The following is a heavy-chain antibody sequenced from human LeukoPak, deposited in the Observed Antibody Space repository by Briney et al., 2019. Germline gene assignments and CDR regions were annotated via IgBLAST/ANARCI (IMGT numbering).Heavy chain of an antibody. J-gene: IGHJ4*02. V-gene: IGHV1-69*13. CDR3: ARDWGAVWYGGNSDPVDY. D-gene: IGHD4-23*01. Sequence: GASVKVSCKASGGTFSSYAISWVRQAPGQGLEWMGGIIPIFGTANYAQKFQGRVTITADESTSTAYMELSSLRSEDTAVYYCARDWGAVWYGGNSDPVDYWGQGTLVTVSS. CDR1: GGTFSSYA. CDR2: IIPIFGTA.